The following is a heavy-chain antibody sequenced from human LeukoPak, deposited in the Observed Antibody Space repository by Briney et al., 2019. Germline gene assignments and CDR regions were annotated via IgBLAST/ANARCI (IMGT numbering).Heavy chain of an antibody. V-gene: IGHV4-34*01. Sequence: SETLSLTCAVYGGSFSGYYWSWIRQPPGKGLEWIGEINHSGSTNYNPSLKSRVTISVDTSKNQFSLKLSSVTAADTAVYYRANSSPELENWGQGTLVTVSS. CDR3: ANSSPELEN. CDR1: GGSFSGYY. J-gene: IGHJ4*02. D-gene: IGHD1-1*01. CDR2: INHSGST.